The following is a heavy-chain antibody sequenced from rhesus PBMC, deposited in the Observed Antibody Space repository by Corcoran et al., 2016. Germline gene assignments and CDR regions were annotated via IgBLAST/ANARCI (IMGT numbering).Heavy chain of an antibody. V-gene: IGHV4S10*01. D-gene: IGHD6S26*01. CDR1: GGSISDSYR. J-gene: IGHJ4*01. CDR3: ARNSYGAAGH. CDR2: SYGSSTST. Sequence: QVQLQESGPGVVKPSETLSLTCAVSGGSISDSYRWSCIRQPPGKGLEWIGYSYGSSTSTNYNPSLQSRVTISKDTSKNQFSLKLSSVTAAGTAVYYCARNSYGAAGHWGQGVLVTVSS.